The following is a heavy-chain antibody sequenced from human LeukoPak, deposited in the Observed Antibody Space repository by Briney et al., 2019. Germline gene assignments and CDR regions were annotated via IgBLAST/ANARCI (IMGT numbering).Heavy chain of an antibody. CDR3: ARSFCQRGGSCYPFDY. CDR2: INPNSGGT. V-gene: IGHV1-2*02. D-gene: IGHD2-15*01. CDR1: GYIFTSYD. J-gene: IGHJ4*02. Sequence: ASVKVSCKASGYIFTSYDMNWVRQAPGQGLEWMGWINPNSGGTNYAQKFQGRVTMTRDTSISTAYMELSRLRSDDTAVYYCARSFCQRGGSCYPFDYWGQGTLVTVSS.